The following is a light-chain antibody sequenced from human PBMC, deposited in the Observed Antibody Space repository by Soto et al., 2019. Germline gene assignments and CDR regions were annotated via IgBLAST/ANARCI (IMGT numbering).Light chain of an antibody. CDR3: QQSYSPTWT. CDR1: HGISTY. CDR2: AAS. V-gene: IGKV1-39*01. Sequence: DIQMAQYQYPLSASVGDRVTITCRASHGISTYLNWYLQKPGKAPNLLIYAASSLQSGVPSRFSGSGSETDFTLTISSLQPEDFATYSSQQSYSPTWTFGQGTKVDIK. J-gene: IGKJ1*01.